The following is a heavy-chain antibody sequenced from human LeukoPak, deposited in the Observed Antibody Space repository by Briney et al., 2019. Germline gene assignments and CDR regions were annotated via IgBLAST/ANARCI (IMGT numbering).Heavy chain of an antibody. CDR2: ITDTGNI. CDR1: GFSFSLHA. J-gene: IGHJ4*02. V-gene: IGHV3-23*01. D-gene: IGHD6-19*01. Sequence: GGSLRLSCEASGFSFSLHAMNWVRQAPGKGVEWVSAITDTGNIYYADSVKGRFTISRDTSKNTFILQMNSLRAEDTALYYCARRGAGSGGLDSWGQGTLVTVSS. CDR3: ARRGAGSGGLDS.